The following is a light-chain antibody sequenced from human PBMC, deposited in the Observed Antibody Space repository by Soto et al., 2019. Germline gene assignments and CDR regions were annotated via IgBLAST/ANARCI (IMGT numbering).Light chain of an antibody. V-gene: IGKV3-20*01. CDR2: GAS. CDR3: QKYGSFWT. Sequence: EIVLTQSSATLSLSPGARAPLSCRARQSVSSYLAWYQQKPGQAPRLLIYGASSRATGIPDRFSGSGSGTDFTLTIRRLEPDDFAVYYCQKYGSFWTFGQGTKVDIK. J-gene: IGKJ1*01. CDR1: QSVSSY.